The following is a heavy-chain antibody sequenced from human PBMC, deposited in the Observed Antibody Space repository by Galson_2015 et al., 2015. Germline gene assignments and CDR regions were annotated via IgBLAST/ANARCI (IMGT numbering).Heavy chain of an antibody. V-gene: IGHV3-64*02. CDR2: ISSTGVST. CDR3: ARGPPGSYYYYMDF. Sequence: SLRLSCAASGFTFSSYGMHWVRQAPGKGLEYISAISSTGVSTYYADSVKGRFTISRDNSQNTLFLQMDSLRAEDMAVYYCARGPPGSYYYYMDFWGKGTTVTVSS. D-gene: IGHD7-27*01. J-gene: IGHJ6*03. CDR1: GFTFSSYG.